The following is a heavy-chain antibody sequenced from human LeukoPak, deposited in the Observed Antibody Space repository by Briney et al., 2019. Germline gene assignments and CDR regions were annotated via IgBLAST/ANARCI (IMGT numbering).Heavy chain of an antibody. CDR1: GYAFTNYG. CDR3: ARDKAVTTEVTQHFQH. CDR2: VSAYNGYT. D-gene: IGHD4-23*01. J-gene: IGHJ1*01. Sequence: ASVKVSCKASGYAFTNYGISWVRQSPGQGIEWMGWVSAYNGYTDYAQKLQFRVTMTTDTSTSTAYMELRSLRSDDTAVYYCARDKAVTTEVTQHFQHWGQGNLVTVSS. V-gene: IGHV1-18*01.